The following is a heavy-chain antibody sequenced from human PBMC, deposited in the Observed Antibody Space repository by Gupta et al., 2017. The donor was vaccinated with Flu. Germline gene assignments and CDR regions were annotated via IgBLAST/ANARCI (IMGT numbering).Heavy chain of an antibody. CDR1: GFTFSNAW. D-gene: IGHD2-21*02. J-gene: IGHJ4*02. CDR2: IKSKTDGGTT. CDR3: TTDIYCGGDCYSFFDY. V-gene: IGHV3-15*01. Sequence: EVQLVESGGGLVMPGGSLSLSCAASGFTFSNAWMSWVRQAPGKGLEWVGRIKSKTDGGTTDYAAPVKGRFTISRDDSKNTLYLQMNSLKTEDTAVYYCTTDIYCGGDCYSFFDYWGQGTLVTVSS.